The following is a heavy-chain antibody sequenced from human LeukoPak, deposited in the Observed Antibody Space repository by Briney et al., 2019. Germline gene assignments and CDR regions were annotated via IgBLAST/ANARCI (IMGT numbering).Heavy chain of an antibody. Sequence: SETLSLTCTVSGGSISSYYWSWIRQPPGKGLEWIGYIYYSGSTYYNPSLKSRVTISVDTSKNQFSLKLSSVTAADTAVYYCARDTVGWLQAYRAFDIWGQGTMVTVSS. D-gene: IGHD5-24*01. J-gene: IGHJ3*02. CDR1: GGSISSYY. CDR3: ARDTVGWLQAYRAFDI. V-gene: IGHV4-30-4*01. CDR2: IYYSGST.